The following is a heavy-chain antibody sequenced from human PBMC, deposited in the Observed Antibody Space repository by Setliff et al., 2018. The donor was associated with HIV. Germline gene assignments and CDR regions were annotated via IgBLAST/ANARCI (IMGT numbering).Heavy chain of an antibody. CDR1: GGSFSNHY. D-gene: IGHD3-3*01. Sequence: SETLSLTCTVSGGSFSNHYWSWLRQSPKNGLEWIGYVYYSGSTNYKPSFKSRVSISIDTSRNHFSLNLTSLTTADTAIYYCARSYYDFWNGLPRSFDVWGQGTMVTVSS. CDR3: ARSYYDFWNGLPRSFDV. J-gene: IGHJ3*01. V-gene: IGHV4-59*11. CDR2: VYYSGST.